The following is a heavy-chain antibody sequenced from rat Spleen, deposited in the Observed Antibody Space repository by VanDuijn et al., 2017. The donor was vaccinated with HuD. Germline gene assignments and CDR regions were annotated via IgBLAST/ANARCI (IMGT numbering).Heavy chain of an antibody. CDR3: ARSEGTHYYLPFAD. Sequence: EVQLQESGPGLVKPSQSLSLTCSVTGHSITSGYRWNWIRRSPGNKLEWMGYVNSAGSTTYNPSLKSRISITRDTSKNQFFLQVNSVTTEDTATYYCARSEGTHYYLPFADWGQGTLVTVSS. J-gene: IGHJ3*01. CDR1: GHSITSGYR. V-gene: IGHV3-3*01. CDR2: VNSAGST. D-gene: IGHD1-12*02.